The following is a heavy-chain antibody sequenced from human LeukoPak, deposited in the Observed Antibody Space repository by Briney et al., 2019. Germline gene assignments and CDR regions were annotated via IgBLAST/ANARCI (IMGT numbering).Heavy chain of an antibody. CDR1: GGSIISSDYH. CDR2: ISYSGNT. D-gene: IGHD4-17*01. CDR3: ARGIDYGDYNWFDP. J-gene: IGHJ5*02. V-gene: IGHV4-39*07. Sequence: SETLSLTCTVSGGSIISSDYHWGWVRQPPGKGLEWIGTISYSGNTDYNPSLRSRVTISVDKSKNQFSLKLSSVTAADTAVYYCARGIDYGDYNWFDPWGQGTLVTVSS.